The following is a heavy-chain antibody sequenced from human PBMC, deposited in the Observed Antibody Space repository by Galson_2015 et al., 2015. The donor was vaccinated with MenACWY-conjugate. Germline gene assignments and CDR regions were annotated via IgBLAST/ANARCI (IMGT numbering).Heavy chain of an antibody. CDR2: IKADGSFS. CDR3: ARDNNWSFDS. V-gene: IGHV3-74*01. CDR1: GFTFNNYW. Sequence: SLRLSCAASGFTFNNYWMHWVRQPPGKGLEWISYIKADGSFSNYADSVKGRFTISTDNAKNVVYLQMDGLGDEDTAVYFCARDNNWSFDSWGRGTLVTVSS. J-gene: IGHJ4*02. D-gene: IGHD1-1*01.